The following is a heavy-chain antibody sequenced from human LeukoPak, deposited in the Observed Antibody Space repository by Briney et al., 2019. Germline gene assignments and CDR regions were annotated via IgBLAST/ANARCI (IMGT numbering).Heavy chain of an antibody. V-gene: IGHV3-23*01. Sequence: GGSLRLSCAASGFTFSSYAMSWVRQAPGKGLEWVSAISGSGGSTYYAESVKGRFTISRDNSKNTLYLQMNSLRAEDTAVYYCAKVSRVATIGDYWGQGTLVTVSS. CDR3: AKVSRVATIGDY. J-gene: IGHJ4*02. CDR1: GFTFSSYA. D-gene: IGHD5-12*01. CDR2: ISGSGGST.